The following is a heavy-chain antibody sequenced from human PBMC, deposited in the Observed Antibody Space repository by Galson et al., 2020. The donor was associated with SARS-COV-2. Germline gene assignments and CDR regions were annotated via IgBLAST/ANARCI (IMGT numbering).Heavy chain of an antibody. J-gene: IGHJ6*02. CDR1: GYTFTSYD. CDR2: MNPNSGNT. D-gene: IGHD6-19*01. CDR3: ARGTGQWLVWGYYYYGMDG. Sequence: ASVKVSCKASGYTFTSYDINWVRQATGQGLEWMGWMNPNSGNTGYAQKFQGRVTMTRNTSISTAYMELSSLRSEDTAVYYCARGTGQWLVWGYYYYGMDGWGQGTTVTVSS. V-gene: IGHV1-8*01.